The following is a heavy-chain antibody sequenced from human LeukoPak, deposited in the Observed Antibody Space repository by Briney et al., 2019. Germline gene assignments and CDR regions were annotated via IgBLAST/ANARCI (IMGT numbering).Heavy chain of an antibody. Sequence: SETLSLTCTVSGGSISSYYWSWIRQPPGKGLEWIGYIYYSGSTNYNPSLKSRVTISVDTSKNQFSLKLSSVTAADTAVYYCARAAEPLYPYYYYYMDVWGKGTTVIVSS. CDR3: ARAAEPLYPYYYYYMDV. CDR1: GGSISSYY. D-gene: IGHD1-14*01. V-gene: IGHV4-59*01. J-gene: IGHJ6*03. CDR2: IYYSGST.